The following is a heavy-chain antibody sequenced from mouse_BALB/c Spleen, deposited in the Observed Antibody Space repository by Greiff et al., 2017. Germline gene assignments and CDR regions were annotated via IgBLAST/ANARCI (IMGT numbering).Heavy chain of an antibody. CDR3: AYRYDKGKYAMDY. CDR2: IDPENGNT. D-gene: IGHD2-14*01. Sequence: EVQLLQSGAELVRPGALVTLSCTASGFHIKDYYMPWVQQRPEQGLEWIGWIDPENGNTIYDPKFQGKASITADTSSNTAYLQLSSLTSEDTAVYYCAYRYDKGKYAMDYWGQGTSVTVSS. CDR1: GFHIKDYY. V-gene: IGHV14-1*02. J-gene: IGHJ4*01.